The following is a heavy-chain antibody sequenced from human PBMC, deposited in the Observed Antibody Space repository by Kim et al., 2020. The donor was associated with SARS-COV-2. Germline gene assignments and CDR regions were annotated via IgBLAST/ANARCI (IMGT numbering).Heavy chain of an antibody. CDR3: ARSGIPYYYDSSGDYYFDY. Sequence: SETLSLTCTVSGGSISSSSYYWGWIRQPPGKGLEWIGSIYYSGSTYYNPSLKSRVTISVDTSKNQFSLKLSSVTAADTAVYYCARSGIPYYYDSSGDYYFDYWGQGTLVTVSS. V-gene: IGHV4-39*01. J-gene: IGHJ4*02. CDR2: IYYSGST. D-gene: IGHD3-22*01. CDR1: GGSISSSSYY.